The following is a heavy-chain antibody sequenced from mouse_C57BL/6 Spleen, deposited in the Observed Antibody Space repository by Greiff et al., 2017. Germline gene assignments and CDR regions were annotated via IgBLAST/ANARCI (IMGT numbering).Heavy chain of an antibody. V-gene: IGHV5-16*01. CDR1: GFTFSDYY. J-gene: IGHJ1*03. Sequence: EVHLVESEGGLVQPGSSMKLSCTASGFTFSDYYMAWVRQVPEKGLEWVANINYDGSSTYYLDSLKSRFIISRDNAKNILYLQMSSLKSEDTATYYCARELRLGYFDVWGTGTTVTVSS. CDR3: ARELRLGYFDV. CDR2: INYDGSST.